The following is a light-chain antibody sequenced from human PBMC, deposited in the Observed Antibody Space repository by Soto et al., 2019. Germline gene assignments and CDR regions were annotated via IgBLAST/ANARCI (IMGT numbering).Light chain of an antibody. CDR1: QSVSSSY. CDR2: GAS. V-gene: IGKV3-20*01. Sequence: EIVLTQSPGTLSLSAGERATLCCRASQSVSSSYLAWYQQKPGQAPRLLIYGASSRATGIPDRFSGSGSGTDFTLTISRLEPEDFAVYYCQQYGSSPRLTFGGGTKVDIK. CDR3: QQYGSSPRLT. J-gene: IGKJ4*01.